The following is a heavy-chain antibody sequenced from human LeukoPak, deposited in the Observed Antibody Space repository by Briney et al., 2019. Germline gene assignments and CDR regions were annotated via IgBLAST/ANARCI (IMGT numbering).Heavy chain of an antibody. CDR2: ISWNSGSI. J-gene: IGHJ4*02. CDR3: AKGLPYGDYEARLFDY. D-gene: IGHD4-17*01. CDR1: GFTFDDYA. V-gene: IGHV3-9*01. Sequence: GGSLRLFCAASGFTFDDYAMHWVRHAPGKGLEWVSGISWNSGSIGYADSVKGRFTISRDNAKNSLYLQMNSLRAEDTALYYCAKGLPYGDYEARLFDYWGQGTLVTVSS.